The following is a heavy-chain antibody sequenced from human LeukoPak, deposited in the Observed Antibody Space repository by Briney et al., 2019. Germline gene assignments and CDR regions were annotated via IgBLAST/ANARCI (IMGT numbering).Heavy chain of an antibody. D-gene: IGHD3-10*02. CDR3: ARGLFGNNPFDY. J-gene: IGHJ4*02. Sequence: GGSLRLSCAASGFTVSSNYMSWVRQAPGKGLEWVSVIYSGGSTYYADSVKGRFTISRDNSKNTLYLQMSSLRDEDTAVYYCARGLFGNNPFDYWGQGTLVTVSS. CDR2: IYSGGST. V-gene: IGHV3-66*02. CDR1: GFTVSSNY.